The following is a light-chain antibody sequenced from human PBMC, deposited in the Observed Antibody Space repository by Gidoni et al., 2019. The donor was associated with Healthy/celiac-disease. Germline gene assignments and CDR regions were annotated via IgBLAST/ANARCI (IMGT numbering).Light chain of an antibody. CDR2: EGS. V-gene: IGLV2-23*03. J-gene: IGLJ2*01. CDR3: CSYAGSSTFVV. CDR1: SSVVGSYNL. Sequence: QSALTQPASVSGSPGQSITISCSGTSSVVGSYNLVSWYHQHPGKAPKLMIYEGSKRPSGVSNRFSGSKSGHTASLTTSGLQAEDEADYYCCSYAGSSTFVVFGGGTKLTVL.